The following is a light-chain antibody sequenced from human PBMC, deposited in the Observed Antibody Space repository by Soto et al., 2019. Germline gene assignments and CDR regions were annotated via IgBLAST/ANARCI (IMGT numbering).Light chain of an antibody. J-gene: IGKJ1*01. CDR3: QQYNNWPPTWT. V-gene: IGKV3-15*01. CDR1: QSVSSN. Sequence: EIVMPESPATLSVSPGERSTLSGSASQSVSSNLAWYQQKPGQAPRLLIYGASTRATGIPARFSGSGSGTEFTLTISSLQSEDFAVYYCQQYNNWPPTWTFGQGTKVDI. CDR2: GAS.